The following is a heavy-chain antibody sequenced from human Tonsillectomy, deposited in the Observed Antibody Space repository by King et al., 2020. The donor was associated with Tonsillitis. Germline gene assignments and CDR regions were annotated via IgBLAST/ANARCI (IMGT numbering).Heavy chain of an antibody. CDR2: IYDSGST. J-gene: IGHJ4*02. Sequence: VQLQESGPGLVKPSETLSLTCTVSGGSISSYYWSWIRQPPGKGLEWIGYIYDSGSTNYNPSLKSRGTISVDTSKNQLSLKLGSVTAADTAVYYCARGSKIAAAGTGYYFDYWGQGTLVTVSS. D-gene: IGHD6-13*01. V-gene: IGHV4-59*01. CDR3: ARGSKIAAAGTGYYFDY. CDR1: GGSISSYY.